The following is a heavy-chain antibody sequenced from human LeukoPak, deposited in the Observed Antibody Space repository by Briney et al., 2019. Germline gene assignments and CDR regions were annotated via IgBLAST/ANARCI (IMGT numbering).Heavy chain of an antibody. CDR1: GGSFSGYY. Sequence: PSETLSLTCAVYGGSFSGYYWSWIRQPPGKGLEWIGKINHSGSTNYNPSLKSRVTISVDTSKNQFSLKLSSVTAADTAVYYCALPGRKVYYDFWSGYQQLGAEYFQHWGQGTLVTVSS. D-gene: IGHD3-3*01. CDR2: INHSGST. CDR3: ALPGRKVYYDFWSGYQQLGAEYFQH. V-gene: IGHV4-34*01. J-gene: IGHJ1*01.